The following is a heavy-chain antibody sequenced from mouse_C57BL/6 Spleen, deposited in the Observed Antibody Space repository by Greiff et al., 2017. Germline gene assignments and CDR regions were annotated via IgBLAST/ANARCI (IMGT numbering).Heavy chain of an antibody. V-gene: IGHV5-17*01. CDR3: ARNDYGYAMDY. CDR1: GFTFSDYG. D-gene: IGHD2-4*01. Sequence: VHLVESGGGLVKPGGSLKLSCAASGFTFSDYGMHWVRQAPEKGLEWVAYISSGSSTIYYADTVKGRFTISRDNAKNTLFLQMTSLRSEDTAMYDCARNDYGYAMDYWGQGTSVTVSA. J-gene: IGHJ4*01. CDR2: ISSGSSTI.